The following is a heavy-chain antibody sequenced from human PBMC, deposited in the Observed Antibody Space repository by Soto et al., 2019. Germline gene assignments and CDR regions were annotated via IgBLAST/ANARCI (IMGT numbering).Heavy chain of an antibody. CDR3: ARGPPAYSSSPGTFDP. J-gene: IGHJ5*02. CDR2: ISSSSSTI. CDR1: GFTFSSYS. D-gene: IGHD6-13*01. V-gene: IGHV3-48*01. Sequence: PGGSLRLSCAASGFTFSSYSMNWVRQAPGKGLEWVSYISSSSSTIYYADSVKGRFTISRDNAKNSLYLQMNSLRAEDTAVYYCARGPPAYSSSPGTFDPWGQGTLVTVSS.